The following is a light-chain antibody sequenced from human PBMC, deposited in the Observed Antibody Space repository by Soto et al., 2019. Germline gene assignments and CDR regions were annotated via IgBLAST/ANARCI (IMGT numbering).Light chain of an antibody. V-gene: IGKV3-11*01. J-gene: IGKJ2*01. CDR3: QQRSNWPPYT. Sequence: EIVLTQSPATLSLSPGERATLSCRASQSVSSYLAWYQQKPGQAPRLLIYDASNRATGIQARFSGSGSGTDFTLTISSLEPEDFAVYYCQQRSNWPPYTVGQGTKLEIK. CDR1: QSVSSY. CDR2: DAS.